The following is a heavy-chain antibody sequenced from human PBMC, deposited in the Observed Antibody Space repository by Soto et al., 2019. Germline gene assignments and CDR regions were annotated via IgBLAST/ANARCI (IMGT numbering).Heavy chain of an antibody. CDR1: GFTFSSYG. J-gene: IGHJ6*02. CDR2: ISSSSSYI. Sequence: GGALRLSCAASGFTFSSYGMNWVRQAPGKGLEWVSSISSSSSYIYYADSVKGRFTISRDNAKNSLYLQMNSLRAEDTAVYYCARGEDIVVVPAAAHYYYYGMDVWGQGTTVTVSS. V-gene: IGHV3-21*01. D-gene: IGHD2-2*01. CDR3: ARGEDIVVVPAAAHYYYYGMDV.